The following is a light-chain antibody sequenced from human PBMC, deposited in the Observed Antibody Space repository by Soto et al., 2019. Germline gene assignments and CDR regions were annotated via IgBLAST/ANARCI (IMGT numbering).Light chain of an antibody. Sequence: DIVMTQSPDSLAVSLGERATINCKSSQSVLYSSNNKNYLAWYQQKPGQPPKLLIYWASTRESGVPDRFSGSGSGTDFTLTISSLQAEDVAVYYCQQYYRTHPRTFGQGTKVEIK. J-gene: IGKJ1*01. CDR2: WAS. V-gene: IGKV4-1*01. CDR3: QQYYRTHPRT. CDR1: QSVLYSSNNKNY.